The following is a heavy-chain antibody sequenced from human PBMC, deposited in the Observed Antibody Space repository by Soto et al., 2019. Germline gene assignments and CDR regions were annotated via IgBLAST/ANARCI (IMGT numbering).Heavy chain of an antibody. D-gene: IGHD4-17*01. Sequence: SLRLSCAASGFTFSSYGMHWVRQAPGKGLEWVAVIWYDGSNKYYADSVKGRFTISRDNSKNTLYLQMNSLRAEDTAVYYCARGNYGDYSNAFDIWGQGTMVTVSS. CDR1: GFTFSSYG. CDR2: IWYDGSNK. V-gene: IGHV3-33*01. J-gene: IGHJ3*02. CDR3: ARGNYGDYSNAFDI.